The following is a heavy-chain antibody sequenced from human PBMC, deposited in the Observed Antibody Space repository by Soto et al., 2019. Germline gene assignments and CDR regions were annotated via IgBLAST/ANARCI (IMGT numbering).Heavy chain of an antibody. D-gene: IGHD2-15*01. Sequence: PGGSLRLSCAASGFTFSSYAMSWVRQAPGKGLEWVSAISGSGGSTYYADSVKGRFTISRDNSKNTLYLQMNSLRAEDTAVYYCAKDDCSGGSCYFYYYYGMDVWGQGTTVTVSS. V-gene: IGHV3-23*01. CDR3: AKDDCSGGSCYFYYYYGMDV. J-gene: IGHJ6*02. CDR1: GFTFSSYA. CDR2: ISGSGGST.